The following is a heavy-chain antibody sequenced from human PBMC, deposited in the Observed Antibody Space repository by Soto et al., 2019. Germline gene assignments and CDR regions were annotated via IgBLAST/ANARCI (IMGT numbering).Heavy chain of an antibody. CDR3: AREGVAPYYYYGMDG. J-gene: IGHJ6*02. Sequence: QVQLVQSGAEVKKPGASVKVSCKASGYTFTRSGISWVRQAPGQGLEWMGWISTYNGDTNYAQTFQGRVTMTTDTSXXTVHMEVRSLRSDDTAVYYCAREGVAPYYYYGMDGWGQGTPVTVSS. D-gene: IGHD5-12*01. CDR1: GYTFTRSG. V-gene: IGHV1-18*01. CDR2: ISTYNGDT.